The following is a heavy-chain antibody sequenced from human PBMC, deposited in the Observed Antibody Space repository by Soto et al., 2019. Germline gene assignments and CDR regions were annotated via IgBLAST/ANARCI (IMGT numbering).Heavy chain of an antibody. V-gene: IGHV3-66*01. CDR1: GFTVSSNY. D-gene: IGHD3-22*01. CDR2: IYSGGDT. J-gene: IGHJ4*02. CDR3: VKGEYYYDSSGYYPFDY. Sequence: GGSLRLSCAASGFTVSSNYMSWVRQAPGKGLEWVSVIYSGGDTYYADSVKGRFTISRDNSKNTQYLQMSSLRADDTALYYCVKGEYYYDSSGYYPFDYWGQGTLVTVSS.